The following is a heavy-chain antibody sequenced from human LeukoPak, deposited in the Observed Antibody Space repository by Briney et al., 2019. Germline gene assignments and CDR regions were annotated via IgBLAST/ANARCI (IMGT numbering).Heavy chain of an antibody. CDR2: IKQDGSEK. V-gene: IGHV3-7*01. CDR1: GFTFSSYW. CDR3: ARLRITMIVVVSADAFDI. D-gene: IGHD3-22*01. J-gene: IGHJ3*02. Sequence: GGSLRLSCAASGFTFSSYWMSWVRQAPGKGLEWVANIKQDGSEKYYVDSVKGRFTISRDNAKNSLYLQMNSLRAEDTAVYYCARLRITMIVVVSADAFDIWGQGTMVTVSS.